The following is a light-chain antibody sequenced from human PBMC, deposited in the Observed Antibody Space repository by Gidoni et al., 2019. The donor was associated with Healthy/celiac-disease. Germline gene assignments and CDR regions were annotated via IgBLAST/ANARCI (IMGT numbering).Light chain of an antibody. J-gene: IGKJ1*01. CDR3: QQYNNWPRT. Sequence: EIVMTQSPATLSGSPGERATLSCRASQSVSSNLAWYQQTPGQAPRLLIYGASTRATGIPARFSGSGSGTEFTLTISRLQSEDFAVYYCQQYNNWPRTFGQGTKVEIK. CDR2: GAS. CDR1: QSVSSN. V-gene: IGKV3-15*01.